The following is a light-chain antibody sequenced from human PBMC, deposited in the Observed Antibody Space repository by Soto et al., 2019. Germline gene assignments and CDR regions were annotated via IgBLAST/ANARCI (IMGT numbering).Light chain of an antibody. Sequence: EIVLAQSPGTLSLSPGERATLSCGASQSVTSNYLAWYQQKPGQAPRLLIFGASIRVTGIPDRFIGSGSGTDFTLTISSLEPEDFAVYYCQQRSNWPPLTFGGGTKVDIK. V-gene: IGKV3D-20*02. CDR2: GAS. J-gene: IGKJ4*01. CDR3: QQRSNWPPLT. CDR1: QSVTSNY.